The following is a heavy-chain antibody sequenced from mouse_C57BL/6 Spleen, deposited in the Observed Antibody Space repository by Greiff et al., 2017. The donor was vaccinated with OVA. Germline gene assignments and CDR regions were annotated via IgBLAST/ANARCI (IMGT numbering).Heavy chain of an antibody. J-gene: IGHJ3*01. Sequence: DVMLVESGGGLVKPGGSLKLSCAASGFTFSDYGMHWVRQAPEKGLAWVAYISSGSSTLYYADTVKGRFTITRDNANNTLVLQMTSMRSEDTAMYYCARGKTGTPFAYWGQGTLVTVSA. D-gene: IGHD4-1*01. CDR2: ISSGSSTL. V-gene: IGHV5-17*01. CDR3: ARGKTGTPFAY. CDR1: GFTFSDYG.